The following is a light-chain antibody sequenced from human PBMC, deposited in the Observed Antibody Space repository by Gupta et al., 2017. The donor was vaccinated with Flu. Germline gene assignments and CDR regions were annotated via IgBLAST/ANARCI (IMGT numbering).Light chain of an antibody. CDR1: QAIRSD. J-gene: IGKJ2*01. CDR2: TAS. CDR3: LQTYSYPYT. V-gene: IGKV1-6*01. Sequence: ALQMTQSSSSLSASVGDRVTITCRASQAIRSDLGWYQQKPGKAPKLLIYTASILESGVPTKFRGGGSGTDFTLTISNLQPEDSATYYCLQTYSYPYTFGQGTKLEI.